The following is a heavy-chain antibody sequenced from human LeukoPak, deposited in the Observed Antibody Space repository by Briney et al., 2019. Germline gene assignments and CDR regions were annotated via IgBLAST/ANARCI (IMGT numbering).Heavy chain of an antibody. CDR3: ARSFPPYYYMDV. J-gene: IGHJ6*03. CDR1: GFTFSSYW. Sequence: PGGSLRLPCAASGFTFSSYWMHWVRQAPGKGLVWVSRINSDGSSTSYADSVKGRFTISRDNAKNTLYLQMNSLRAEDTAVYYCARSFPPYYYMDVWGQGTTVTVSS. V-gene: IGHV3-74*01. CDR2: INSDGSST. D-gene: IGHD1-26*01.